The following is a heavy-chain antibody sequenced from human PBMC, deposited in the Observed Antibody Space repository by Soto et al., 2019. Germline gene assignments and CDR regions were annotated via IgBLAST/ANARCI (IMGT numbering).Heavy chain of an antibody. CDR3: ARDYMAVVD. CDR2: IYHSGST. J-gene: IGHJ4*02. D-gene: IGHD2-15*01. Sequence: KPSGTLSLTCTVSRSSISRGSYYWSWIRQHPGKGLEWIGYIYHSGSTYYNPSLKSRATITLDRSKNQCSLRPSPVTAADTAVYYCARDYMAVVDWGQESLLTISS. V-gene: IGHV4-31*02. CDR1: RSSISRGSYY.